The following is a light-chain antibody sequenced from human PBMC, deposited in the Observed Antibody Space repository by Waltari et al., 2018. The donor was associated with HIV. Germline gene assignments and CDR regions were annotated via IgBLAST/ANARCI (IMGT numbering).Light chain of an antibody. J-gene: IGLJ3*02. CDR2: VNSYGSH. CDR3: QTWGTGIRV. CDR1: SGHSTSA. Sequence: QLVLTQSPSASASLGASVKLTCTLSSGHSTSAIAWHQQQPEKGPRYLMNVNSYGSHGKGDGIPDRFSGSGAVSWRYLIISSLQSEDEADYYCQTWGTGIRVFGGGTKLTVL. V-gene: IGLV4-69*01.